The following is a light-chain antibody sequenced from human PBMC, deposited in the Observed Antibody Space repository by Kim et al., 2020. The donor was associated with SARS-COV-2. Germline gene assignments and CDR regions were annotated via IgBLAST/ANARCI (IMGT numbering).Light chain of an antibody. CDR3: QQYGSSPPHT. CDR2: GAS. Sequence: EIVLTQSPGTLSLSPGERATLSCRASQSVSSSYLAWYQQKPGQAPRLLIYGASSRATGIPDRFGGSGSGTDFTLTISRLEPEDFAVYYCQQYGSSPPHTFGQGTKLEI. V-gene: IGKV3-20*01. J-gene: IGKJ2*01. CDR1: QSVSSSY.